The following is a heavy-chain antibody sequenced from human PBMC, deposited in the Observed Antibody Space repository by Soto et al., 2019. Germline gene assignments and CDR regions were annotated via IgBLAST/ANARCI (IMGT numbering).Heavy chain of an antibody. CDR3: ARQSLSSSACDF. CDR1: GYSFVNYW. J-gene: IGHJ4*02. V-gene: IGHV5-51*01. CDR2: VYPGDSDT. D-gene: IGHD6-13*01. Sequence: EVHLVQSEVEVTKPGESLKISCKVSGYSFVNYWIGWVRQMPGKGLEWIGNVYPGDSDTDYSPSFQGRVTISADKSITTTYLQWSSLQASDTAIYYCARQSLSSSACDFWGQGTLVIISS.